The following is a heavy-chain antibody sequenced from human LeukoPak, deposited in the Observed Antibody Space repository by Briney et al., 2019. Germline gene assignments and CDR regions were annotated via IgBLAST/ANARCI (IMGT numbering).Heavy chain of an antibody. V-gene: IGHV1-18*01. CDR2: ISAYNGNT. CDR1: GYTFTSYG. D-gene: IGHD5-18*01. Sequence: ASVKVSCKASGYTFTSYGISWVRQAPGQGLEWMGWISAYNGNTNYAQKLQGRVTMTTDTSTSTAYMELRSLRSDDTAVYYCARESTDSYGLYYFDYWGQGTLVTVSS. CDR3: ARESTDSYGLYYFDY. J-gene: IGHJ4*02.